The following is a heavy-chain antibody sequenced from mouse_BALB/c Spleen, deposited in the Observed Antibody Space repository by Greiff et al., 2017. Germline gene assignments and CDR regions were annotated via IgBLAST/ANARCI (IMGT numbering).Heavy chain of an antibody. CDR2: IWAGGST. V-gene: IGHV2-9*02. J-gene: IGHJ3*01. CDR1: GFSLTSYG. Sequence: VQVVESGPGLVAPSQSLSITCTVSGFSLTSYGVHWVRQPPGKGLEWLGVIWAGGSTNYNSALMSRLSISKDNSKSQVFLKMNSLQTDDTAMYYCATYGSSLFAYWGQGTLVTVSA. CDR3: ATYGSSLFAY. D-gene: IGHD1-1*01.